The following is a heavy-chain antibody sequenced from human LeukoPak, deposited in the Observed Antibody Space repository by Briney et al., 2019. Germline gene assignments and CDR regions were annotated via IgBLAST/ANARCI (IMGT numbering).Heavy chain of an antibody. CDR2: ISGSGGST. D-gene: IGHD5-18*01. Sequence: PGGSLRLSCAASGFTFSSYAMSWVRQAPGKELEWVSAISGSGGSTYYADSVKGRFTISRDNSKNTLYLQMNSLRAEDTAVYYCAKSPIQLWFNDYWGQGTLVTVSS. CDR1: GFTFSSYA. V-gene: IGHV3-23*01. CDR3: AKSPIQLWFNDY. J-gene: IGHJ4*02.